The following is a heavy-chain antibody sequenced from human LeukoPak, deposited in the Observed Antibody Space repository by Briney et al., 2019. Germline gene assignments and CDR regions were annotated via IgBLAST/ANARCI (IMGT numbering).Heavy chain of an antibody. CDR2: IYYSGST. J-gene: IGHJ3*02. CDR1: GGSISSYY. CDR3: ARDLLWFGELSRVAFDI. Sequence: SETLSLTCTVSGGSISSYYWSWIRQPPGKGLEWIGYIYYSGSTNYNPSLKSRVTISVDTSKNQFSLKLSSVTAADTAVYYCARDLLWFGELSRVAFDIWGQGTMVTVSS. V-gene: IGHV4-59*01. D-gene: IGHD3-10*01.